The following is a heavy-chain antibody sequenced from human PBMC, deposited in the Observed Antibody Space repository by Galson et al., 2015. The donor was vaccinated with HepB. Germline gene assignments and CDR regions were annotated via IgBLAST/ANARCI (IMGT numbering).Heavy chain of an antibody. D-gene: IGHD6-13*01. V-gene: IGHV3-7*03. Sequence: SLRLSCAVSGFSFSNYWMTWVRQAPGKGLEWVANIKQDGSEQYYVGSVKGRFTISRDNAKNSLYLQMNSLRAEDTAVYYCARDSSSWYYYYGMDVWGQGTTVTVSS. CDR3: ARDSSSWYYYYGMDV. J-gene: IGHJ6*02. CDR2: IKQDGSEQ. CDR1: GFSFSNYW.